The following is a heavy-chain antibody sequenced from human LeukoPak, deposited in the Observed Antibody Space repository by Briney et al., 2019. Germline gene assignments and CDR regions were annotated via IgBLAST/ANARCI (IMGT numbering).Heavy chain of an antibody. CDR1: GGSFSGYY. V-gene: IGHV4-34*01. J-gene: IGHJ5*02. CDR2: INHSGST. CDR3: AGGPRSNWFDP. Sequence: PSETLSLTCAVYGGSFSGYYWSWIRQPPGKGLEWIGEINHSGSTNYNPSLKSRVTISVDTSKNQFSLELSSMTAADTAVYYCAGGPRSNWFDPWGQGTLVTVSS.